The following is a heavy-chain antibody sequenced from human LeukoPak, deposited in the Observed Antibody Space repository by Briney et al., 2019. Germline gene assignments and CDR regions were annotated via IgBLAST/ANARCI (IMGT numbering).Heavy chain of an antibody. Sequence: GGSLRLSCAASGFTFSSYAMSWVRQAPGKGLEWVSAISGSGGSTYYADSVKGRFTISRDNAKNSLYLQMNSLRAEDTALYYCARGGSSGYYYGVDYWGQGTLVTVSS. CDR2: ISGSGGST. V-gene: IGHV3-23*01. D-gene: IGHD3-22*01. CDR1: GFTFSSYA. CDR3: ARGGSSGYYYGVDY. J-gene: IGHJ4*02.